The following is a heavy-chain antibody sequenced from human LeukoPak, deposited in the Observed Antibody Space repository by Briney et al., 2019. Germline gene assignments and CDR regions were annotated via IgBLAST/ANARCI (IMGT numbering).Heavy chain of an antibody. D-gene: IGHD6-19*01. J-gene: IGHJ5*01. CDR2: ISSSSSTI. V-gene: IGHV3-48*02. CDR1: GFTFSSYS. CDR3: AKGDRSGWYESNWFDS. Sequence: GGSLRLSCAASGFTFSSYSMNWVRQAPGKGLEWVSYISSSSSTIYYADSVKGRFTISRDNAKNSLYLQMNSLRDEDTALYYCAKGDRSGWYESNWFDSWGQGTLVTVSS.